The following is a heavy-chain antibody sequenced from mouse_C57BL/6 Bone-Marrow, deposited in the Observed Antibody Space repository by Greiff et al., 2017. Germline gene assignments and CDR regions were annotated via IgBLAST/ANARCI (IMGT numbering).Heavy chain of an antibody. CDR1: GYAFTNYL. V-gene: IGHV1-54*01. D-gene: IGHD1-1*01. CDR3: ARTTPYGSSYVDFDY. Sequence: QVQLQQSGAELVRPGTSVKVSCKASGYAFTNYLIEWVKQRPGQGLEWIGVINPGSGGTNYNEKFKGKATLTADKSSSTAYMQLSSLTSEDSAVYFCARTTPYGSSYVDFDYWGQGTTLTVSS. CDR2: INPGSGGT. J-gene: IGHJ2*01.